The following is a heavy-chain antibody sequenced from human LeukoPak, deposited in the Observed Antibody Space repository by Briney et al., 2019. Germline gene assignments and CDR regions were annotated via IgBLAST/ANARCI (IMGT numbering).Heavy chain of an antibody. D-gene: IGHD5-24*01. J-gene: IGHJ4*02. CDR2: MKHDGIEK. CDR1: GFTFGSYW. V-gene: IGHV3-7*05. Sequence: PGGSLRLSCAASGFTFGSYWMTWVRQVPGKGLEWVANMKHDGIEKYYVDSVKGRFTISRDNTKNSLYLQMNSLRAEDTAVYFCAREGREGYNYPALDFWGQGILVTVSS. CDR3: AREGREGYNYPALDF.